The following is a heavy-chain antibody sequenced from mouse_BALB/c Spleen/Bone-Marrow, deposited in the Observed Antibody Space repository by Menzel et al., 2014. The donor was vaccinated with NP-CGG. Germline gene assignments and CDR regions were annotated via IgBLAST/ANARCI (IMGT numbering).Heavy chain of an antibody. J-gene: IGHJ1*01. CDR2: IDPSDSYT. V-gene: IGHV1-69*02. CDR1: GYTFTSYW. D-gene: IGHD2-2*01. CDR3: AGGGNGYDGYWYFDV. Sequence: QVQLQQSGAELVKPGASVKLSCKASGYTFTSYWMHWVKQRPGHGLEWIGEIDPSDSYTNYNQKFKGKATLTVDKSSSTAYMQLSRLTSEDSAVSYCAGGGNGYDGYWYFDVWGAGTSVTVSS.